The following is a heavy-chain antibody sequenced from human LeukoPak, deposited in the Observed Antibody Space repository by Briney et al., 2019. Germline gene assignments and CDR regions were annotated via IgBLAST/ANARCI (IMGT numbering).Heavy chain of an antibody. D-gene: IGHD2-2*01. CDR1: GFTFSSYA. CDR2: ISGSGGST. J-gene: IGHJ4*02. Sequence: GGSLRLSCAASGFTFSSYAMSWVRQAPGKGLEWVSAISGSGGSTYYADSVKGRFTISRDNSKNTLYLQMNSLRAEDTAVYYRAKDVTDCSSTSCYHAPGFDYWGQGTLVTVSS. CDR3: AKDVTDCSSTSCYHAPGFDY. V-gene: IGHV3-23*01.